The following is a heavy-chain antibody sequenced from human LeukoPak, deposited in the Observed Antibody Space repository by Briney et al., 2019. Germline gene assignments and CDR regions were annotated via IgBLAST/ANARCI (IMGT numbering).Heavy chain of an antibody. CDR1: GFIFSDYY. J-gene: IGHJ5*02. CDR2: ISSSGSTI. Sequence: PGGSLRLSCAASGFIFSDYYMSWIRQAPGKGLEWVSYISSSGSTIYYADSVKGRFTISRDNARNSPYLQMNSLRAEDTAVYYCARALYYYDSSGYMSWGQGTLLTVSS. CDR3: ARALYYYDSSGYMS. D-gene: IGHD3-22*01. V-gene: IGHV3-11*01.